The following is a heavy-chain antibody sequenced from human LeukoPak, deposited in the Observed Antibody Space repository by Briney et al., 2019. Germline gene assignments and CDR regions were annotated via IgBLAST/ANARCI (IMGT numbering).Heavy chain of an antibody. CDR3: ARDKYSSSPNPFDY. V-gene: IGHV4-59*12. D-gene: IGHD6-6*01. CDR1: GGSISSYY. CDR2: IYYSGST. J-gene: IGHJ4*02. Sequence: PSETLSLTCTVSGGSISSYYWSWIRQPPGKGLEWIGYIYYSGSTNYNPSLKSRVTISVDTSKNQFSLKLSSVTAADTAVYYCARDKYSSSPNPFDYWGQGTLVTVSS.